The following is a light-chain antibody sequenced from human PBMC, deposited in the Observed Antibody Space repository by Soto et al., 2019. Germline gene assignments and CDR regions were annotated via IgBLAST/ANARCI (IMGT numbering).Light chain of an antibody. CDR1: QSLLSSYNNKNF. CDR2: WAY. CDR3: KQYYTPPLT. V-gene: IGKV4-1*01. J-gene: IGKJ4*01. Sequence: IVMPPSADSLGVSLGERATINCKSSQSLLSSYNNKNFLAWYQQKPGQPHKLLIYWAYTRESGVHDRFSGSGSGTDFTLTIKSLQAEDVAVYYCKQYYTPPLTFGGGTKVDIK.